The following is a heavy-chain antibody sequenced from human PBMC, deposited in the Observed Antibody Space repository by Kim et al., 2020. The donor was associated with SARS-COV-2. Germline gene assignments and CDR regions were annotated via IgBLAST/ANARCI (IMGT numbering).Heavy chain of an antibody. J-gene: IGHJ6*02. Sequence: ASVKVSCKASGYSFTSYDINWVRQATGQGLEWMGWMNPNSGNTGYAQKFQGSVTMTRNTSISTAYMELSSLRSEDTAVYYCARWPSTGTSGGRTSAGMDVWGQGTTVTVS. CDR1: GYSFTSYD. CDR2: MNPNSGNT. V-gene: IGHV1-8*01. D-gene: IGHD1-7*01. CDR3: ARWPSTGTSGGRTSAGMDV.